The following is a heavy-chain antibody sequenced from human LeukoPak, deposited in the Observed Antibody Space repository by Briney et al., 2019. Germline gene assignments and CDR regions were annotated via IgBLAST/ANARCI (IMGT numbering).Heavy chain of an antibody. CDR1: GFTLSSYS. CDR2: ISSSGSTI. J-gene: IGHJ6*04. Sequence: PGGSLRLSCAASGFTLSSYSMNWVRRAPGKGLEWVSYISSSGSTIYYADSVKGRFTISRDNAKNSLYLQMNSLRAEDTAVYYCAELGITMIGGVWGKGTTVTISS. D-gene: IGHD3-10*02. V-gene: IGHV3-48*04. CDR3: AELGITMIGGV.